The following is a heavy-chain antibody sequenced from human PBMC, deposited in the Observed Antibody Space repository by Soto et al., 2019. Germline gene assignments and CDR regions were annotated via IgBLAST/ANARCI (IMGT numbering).Heavy chain of an antibody. CDR3: ARYYYDSSGYYQPDDY. D-gene: IGHD3-22*01. V-gene: IGHV4-34*10. CDR1: GGSFSGYY. Sequence: SETLSLTCAVYGGSFSGYYWSWIRQPPGKGLEWIGDINYSGSTNYNPSLKSRVTISVDTSKNQFSLKLSSVTAADAAVYYCARYYYDSSGYYQPDDYWGQGTLVTVSS. J-gene: IGHJ4*02. CDR2: INYSGST.